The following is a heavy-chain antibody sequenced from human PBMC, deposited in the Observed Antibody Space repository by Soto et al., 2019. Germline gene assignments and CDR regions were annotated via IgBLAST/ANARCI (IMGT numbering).Heavy chain of an antibody. CDR1: GYTLTELS. D-gene: IGHD6-19*01. CDR2: FDPEDGET. V-gene: IGHV1-24*01. J-gene: IGHJ4*02. Sequence: ASVKVSCKVSGYTLTELSMHWVRQAPGKGLEWMGGFDPEDGETIYAQKFQGRVTMTEDTSTDTAYMELSSLRSEDTAVYYCATDSSGWGKFDYWGQGTLVTVSS. CDR3: ATDSSGWGKFDY.